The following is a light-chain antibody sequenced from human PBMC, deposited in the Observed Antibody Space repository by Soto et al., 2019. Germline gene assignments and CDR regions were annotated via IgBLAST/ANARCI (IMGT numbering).Light chain of an antibody. J-gene: IGLJ1*01. CDR3: SSYTSSSTYV. CDR1: GSDIGTYNR. V-gene: IGLV2-18*02. CDR2: DVS. Sequence: QSALTQPPSVSGSPGQSVAISCTGTGSDIGTYNRVSWYQQPPGTAPKLIIYDVSDRPSGVPDRFSGSKSGNTASLTISGLQAEDEADYYCSSYTSSSTYVFGTGTKLT.